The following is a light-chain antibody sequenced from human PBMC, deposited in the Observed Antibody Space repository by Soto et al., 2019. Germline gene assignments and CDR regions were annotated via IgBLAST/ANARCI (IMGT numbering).Light chain of an antibody. Sequence: DIVMTQTPLSLPVTPGEPASISCRSSQSLLDSDDGNTYLDWYLQKPGQSPQLLIYTLSYRASVDXAXYSGSGSGTDFTLKISRVEAEDVGVYSCMQRIEFPWTFGQGTKVEIK. J-gene: IGKJ1*01. CDR2: TLS. CDR3: MQRIEFPWT. CDR1: QSLLDSDDGNTY. V-gene: IGKV2-40*01.